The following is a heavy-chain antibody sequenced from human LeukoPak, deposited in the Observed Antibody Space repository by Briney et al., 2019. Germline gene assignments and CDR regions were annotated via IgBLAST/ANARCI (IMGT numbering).Heavy chain of an antibody. CDR3: ARDWSEYSSSHTFDP. D-gene: IGHD6-6*01. J-gene: IGHJ5*02. V-gene: IGHV4-38-2*02. Sequence: SETLSLTCAVSGYSISSGYYWGWIRQPPGKGLEWIGSIYHSGSTYYNPSLKSRVTMSVDTSKNQFSLKLSSVTAADTAVYYCARDWSEYSSSHTFDPWGQGTLVTVSS. CDR1: GYSISSGYY. CDR2: IYHSGST.